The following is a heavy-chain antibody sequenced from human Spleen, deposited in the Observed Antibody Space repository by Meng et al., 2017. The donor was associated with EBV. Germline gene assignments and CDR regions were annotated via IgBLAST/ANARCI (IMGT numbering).Heavy chain of an antibody. V-gene: IGHV1-2*06. CDR3: ARGGMIVVVTAFDD. J-gene: IGHJ4*02. D-gene: IGHD3-22*01. CDR1: GYTFTDNY. Sequence: QVQLVQSGAEVKKPXXSVKVXCKASGYTFTDNYMHWLRQAPGQGLEWMGRINPGGGTKYAQRFQDRVTMTRDTSISTAYMELSSLTSDDTAVYYCARGGMIVVVTAFDDWGQGTLGTVAS. CDR2: INPGGGT.